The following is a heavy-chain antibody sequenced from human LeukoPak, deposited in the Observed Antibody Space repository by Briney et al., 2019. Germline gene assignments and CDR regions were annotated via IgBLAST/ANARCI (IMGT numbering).Heavy chain of an antibody. CDR2: IKEDGRQT. Sequence: GGSLRLSCVGSGSTFNGHWLTWVRQAPGRGLEWAASIKEDGRQTHYVDSVKGRFIISRDNSKKSLYLQMNSLRIEDTAVYYCAREWYDYGGDSEGYWGQGTLVTVSS. D-gene: IGHD4-23*01. J-gene: IGHJ4*02. CDR1: GSTFNGHW. CDR3: AREWYDYGGDSEGY. V-gene: IGHV3-7*01.